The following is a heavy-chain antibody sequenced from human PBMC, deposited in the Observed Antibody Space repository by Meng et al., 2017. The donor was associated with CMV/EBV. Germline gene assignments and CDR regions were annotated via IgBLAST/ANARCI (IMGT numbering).Heavy chain of an antibody. CDR1: GDTFSSYA. CDR2: IIPIFGTA. Sequence: SVKVSCKASGDTFSSYAISWVRQAPGQGLEWMGGIIPIFGTANYAQKFQGRVTITTDESTSTAYMELSSLRSEDTAVYYCARVGISSSLYEPGTGWFDPWGQGTLVTVSS. D-gene: IGHD6-13*01. V-gene: IGHV1-69*05. J-gene: IGHJ5*02. CDR3: ARVGISSSLYEPGTGWFDP.